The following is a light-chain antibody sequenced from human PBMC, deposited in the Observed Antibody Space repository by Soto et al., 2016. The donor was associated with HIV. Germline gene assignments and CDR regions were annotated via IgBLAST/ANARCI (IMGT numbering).Light chain of an antibody. CDR1: DIGTKS. J-gene: IGLJ3*02. CDR3: QVRDSSSDHWV. V-gene: IGLV3-21*03. CDR2: DDS. Sequence: SYELIQPPSVSVAPRKTARITCGGNDIGTKSVHWFQQKPGQAPVLVVYDDSDRPSGIPERFSGSNSGNTATLTISRVGVGDEADYYCQVRDSSSDHWVFGGGTKLTVL.